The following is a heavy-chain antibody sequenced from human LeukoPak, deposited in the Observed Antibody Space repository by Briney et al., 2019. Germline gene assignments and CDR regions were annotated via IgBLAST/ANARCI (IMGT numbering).Heavy chain of an antibody. J-gene: IGHJ4*02. V-gene: IGHV3-21*01. Sequence: GGSLRLSCAASGFTFSSYSMNWVRQSPGEGLEWVSSISSSSRYIYYADSVKGRFTISSDNAKNSLYLQMNSLRAEDTAVYYCARGSEWELLSCDYWGQGTVVTVSS. CDR1: GFTFSSYS. CDR3: ARGSEWELLSCDY. CDR2: ISSSSRYI. D-gene: IGHD1-26*01.